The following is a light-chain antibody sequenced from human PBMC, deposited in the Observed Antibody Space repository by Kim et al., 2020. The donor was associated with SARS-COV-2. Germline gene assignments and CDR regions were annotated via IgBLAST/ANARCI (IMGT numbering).Light chain of an antibody. Sequence: SVSPGERAPLPHGASQSVSSKLAWYQQKPGQAPRLLIYGASTRATGIPARFSGSGSGTEFTLTISSLQSEDFAVYYCQQYNNWPNTFGQGTKLEIK. CDR3: QQYNNWPNT. J-gene: IGKJ2*01. V-gene: IGKV3-15*01. CDR1: QSVSSK. CDR2: GAS.